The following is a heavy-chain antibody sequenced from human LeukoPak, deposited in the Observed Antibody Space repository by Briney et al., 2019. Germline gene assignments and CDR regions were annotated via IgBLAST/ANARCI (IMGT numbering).Heavy chain of an antibody. V-gene: IGHV3-30*18. Sequence: PGGSLRLSCAASGFTFSSYGMHWVRQAPGKGLEWVAVISYDGSNKYYADSVKGRFTISRDNSKNTLYLQMNSLRAEDTAVYYCAKAPIADAWTAWFDPWGQGTLVTVSS. CDR3: AKAPIADAWTAWFDP. J-gene: IGHJ5*02. CDR2: ISYDGSNK. D-gene: IGHD6-13*01. CDR1: GFTFSSYG.